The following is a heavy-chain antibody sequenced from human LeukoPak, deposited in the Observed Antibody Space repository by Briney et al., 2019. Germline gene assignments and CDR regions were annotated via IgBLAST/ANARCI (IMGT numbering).Heavy chain of an antibody. CDR3: ARDPERIAVAGTNWFDP. D-gene: IGHD6-19*01. Sequence: ASVKVSCRASGYTFTGYYMHWVRQAPGQGLEWMGWINPNSGGTNYAQKFQGRVTMTRDTSISTAYMELSRLRSDDTAVYYCARDPERIAVAGTNWFDPWGQGTLVTVSS. CDR1: GYTFTGYY. V-gene: IGHV1-2*02. J-gene: IGHJ5*02. CDR2: INPNSGGT.